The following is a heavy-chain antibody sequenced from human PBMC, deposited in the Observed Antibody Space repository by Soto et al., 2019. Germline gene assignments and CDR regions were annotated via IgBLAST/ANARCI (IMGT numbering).Heavy chain of an antibody. D-gene: IGHD2-21*01. CDR3: ARDIGDKYGAFDL. J-gene: IGHJ3*01. Sequence: PRLSCAASGFTVSNNYMGWVRQAPGQGLEWVSVISSGDRTYLADSVRGRFTISRDNSKNTLHLQMGSLRAEDTAVYYCARDIGDKYGAFDLWGQGTMVTVSS. CDR1: GFTVSNNY. CDR2: ISSGDRT. V-gene: IGHV3-53*01.